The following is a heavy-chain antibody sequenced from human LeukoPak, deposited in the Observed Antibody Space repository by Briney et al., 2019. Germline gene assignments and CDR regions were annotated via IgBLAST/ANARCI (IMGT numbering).Heavy chain of an antibody. CDR3: ARLGSGSWYGYFDY. Sequence: SETLSLTCTVSGGSISSYYWSWIRQPAGKGLEWIGRIYASGSTNYNPSLKSRVTMSVDTSKNQFSLKLSSVTAADTAVYYCARLGSGSWYGYFDYWGQGTLVTVSS. D-gene: IGHD6-13*01. J-gene: IGHJ4*02. CDR2: IYASGST. V-gene: IGHV4-4*07. CDR1: GGSISSYY.